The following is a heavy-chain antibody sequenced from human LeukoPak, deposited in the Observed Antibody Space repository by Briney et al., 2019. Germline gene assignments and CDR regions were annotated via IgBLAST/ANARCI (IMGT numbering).Heavy chain of an antibody. J-gene: IGHJ4*02. D-gene: IGHD6-13*01. Sequence: GGSLRLSCAASGISFTSYAMNWVRQAPGKGLEWVANIKQDGSEKYYVDSVKGRFTISRDNAKNSLYLQMNSLRAEDTAVYYCARGIAAAGYFFDYWGQGTLVTVSS. CDR2: IKQDGSEK. CDR1: GISFTSYA. V-gene: IGHV3-7*04. CDR3: ARGIAAAGYFFDY.